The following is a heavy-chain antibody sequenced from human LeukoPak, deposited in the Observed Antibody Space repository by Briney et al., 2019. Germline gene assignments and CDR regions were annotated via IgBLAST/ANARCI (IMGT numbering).Heavy chain of an antibody. CDR2: IYYTGST. D-gene: IGHD2-2*01. J-gene: IGHJ4*02. V-gene: IGHV4-39*07. CDR1: GGSISSSSYY. CDR3: ARDPSRYCSSTSCYHFDH. Sequence: SETLSLTCTVAGGSISSSSYYWGWIRQPPRKGLEWIGNIYYTGSTYYNPSLKSRITISLDTSTNQFSLKLSSVTAAATAVYYCARDPSRYCSSTSCYHFDHWGQGTLVTVSS.